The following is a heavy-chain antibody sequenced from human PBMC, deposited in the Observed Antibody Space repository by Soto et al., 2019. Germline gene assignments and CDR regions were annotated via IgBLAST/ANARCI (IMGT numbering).Heavy chain of an antibody. V-gene: IGHV1-18*01. CDR2: ISGSNGNT. J-gene: IGHJ6*02. CDR1: RYTFTSFS. D-gene: IGHD6-13*01. Sequence: RASVKVSCKASRYTFTSFSITWVRQSPGQAPEWVGWISGSNGNTKYAQSLQGRVTMTTDTSTSTAYMELRSLRSDDTAVCYCARGRAASAVYGMDVWGQGTTVTVSS. CDR3: ARGRAASAVYGMDV.